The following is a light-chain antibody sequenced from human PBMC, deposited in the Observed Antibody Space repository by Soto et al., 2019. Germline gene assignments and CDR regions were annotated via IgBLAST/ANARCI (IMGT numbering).Light chain of an antibody. J-gene: IGKJ1*01. V-gene: IGKV3-15*01. CDR2: GAS. CDR1: QSVNIN. CDR3: QQYNNWPRT. Sequence: EIVLTQSPGTLSLYPGERASLSCRASQSVNINLAWYQQMPGQAPRLLIYGASTRATGIPARFSGSGSGTEFTLTISSLQSEDFAVYYCQQYNNWPRTFGHGTKVDIK.